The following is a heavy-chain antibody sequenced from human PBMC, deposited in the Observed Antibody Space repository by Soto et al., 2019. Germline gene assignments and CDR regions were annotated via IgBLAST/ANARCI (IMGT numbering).Heavy chain of an antibody. CDR3: ARGLAYSSSWYYYWFDP. D-gene: IGHD6-13*01. J-gene: IGHJ5*02. CDR2: ISSNGGST. Sequence: PGGSLRLSCAASGFTFSSYAMHWVRQAPGKGLEYVSAISSNGGSTYYANSVKGRFTISRDNSKNTLYLQMGSLRAEDMAVYYCARGLAYSSSWYYYWFDPWGQGT. V-gene: IGHV3-64*01. CDR1: GFTFSSYA.